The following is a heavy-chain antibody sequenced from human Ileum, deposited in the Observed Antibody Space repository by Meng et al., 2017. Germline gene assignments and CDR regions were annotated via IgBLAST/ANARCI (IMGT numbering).Heavy chain of an antibody. J-gene: IGHJ4*02. D-gene: IGHD3-16*01. V-gene: IGHV4-34*01. Sequence: QVQRPEGGAGLLKPSGTLSLPCAVYGGSFSGYYWSRIRQPPGKGLEWIGEINHSGSTNYNPSLKSRVTISVDTSKNQFSLKLSSVTAADTAVYYCARGGGRYGPDFDYWGQGTLVTVSS. CDR3: ARGGGRYGPDFDY. CDR2: INHSGST. CDR1: GGSFSGYY.